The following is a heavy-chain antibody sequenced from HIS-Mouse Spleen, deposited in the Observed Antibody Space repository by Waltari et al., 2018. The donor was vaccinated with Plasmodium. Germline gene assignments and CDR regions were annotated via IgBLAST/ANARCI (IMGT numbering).Heavy chain of an antibody. Sequence: EVQLVESGGGLVKPGGSLRLSGSASGFTFRSYSMNWVRQAPGKGLEWVSSISSSSSYIYYADSVKGRFTISRDNAKNSLYLQMNSLRAEDTAVYYCARDRSAAALLGYWGQGTLVTVSS. CDR1: GFTFRSYS. D-gene: IGHD6-13*01. CDR3: ARDRSAAALLGY. V-gene: IGHV3-21*01. CDR2: ISSSSSYI. J-gene: IGHJ4*02.